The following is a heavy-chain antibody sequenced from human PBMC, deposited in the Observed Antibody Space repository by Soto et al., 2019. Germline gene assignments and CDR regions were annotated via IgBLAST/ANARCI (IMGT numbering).Heavy chain of an antibody. CDR3: AREGENSASSGYYYLRYFDY. Sequence: ASVKVSCKASGGTFSSYAISWVRQAPGQGLEWMGGIIPILGTANYAQKFQGRVTITADESTSTAYMELSSLRSEDTAVYYCAREGENSASSGYYYLRYFDYWGQGTLVTVSS. D-gene: IGHD3-22*01. CDR2: IIPILGTA. V-gene: IGHV1-69*13. J-gene: IGHJ4*02. CDR1: GGTFSSYA.